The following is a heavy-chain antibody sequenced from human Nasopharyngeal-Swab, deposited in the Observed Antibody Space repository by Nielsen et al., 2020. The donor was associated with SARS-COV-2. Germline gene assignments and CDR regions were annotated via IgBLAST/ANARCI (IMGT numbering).Heavy chain of an antibody. J-gene: IGHJ6*02. CDR1: GYTFTGYY. CDR2: INPNSGGT. CDR3: ARDGTRYNWNDYYYYSMDV. D-gene: IGHD1-1*01. Sequence: ASVKVSCKASGYTFTGYYMHWVRQAPGQGLEWMGRINPNSGGTNYAQKFQGRVTMTRDTSISTAYMELSRLRSDDTAVYYCARDGTRYNWNDYYYYSMDVWGQGTTVTVSS. V-gene: IGHV1-2*06.